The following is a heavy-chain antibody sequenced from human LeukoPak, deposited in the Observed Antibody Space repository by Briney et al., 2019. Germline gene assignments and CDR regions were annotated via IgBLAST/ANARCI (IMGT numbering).Heavy chain of an antibody. V-gene: IGHV3-7*03. CDR1: GFTFSNYW. CDR2: IKQDRSEK. CDR3: ARLPSDYYYYMDV. Sequence: GGSLRLSCAASGFTFSNYWMSWVRQAPGKGLEWVANIKQDRSEKYYVDSVKGRFTISRDNAKNSLYQQMNSLRAEDTALYYCARLPSDYYYYMDVRGKGTTVTVSS. J-gene: IGHJ6*03. D-gene: IGHD3-10*01.